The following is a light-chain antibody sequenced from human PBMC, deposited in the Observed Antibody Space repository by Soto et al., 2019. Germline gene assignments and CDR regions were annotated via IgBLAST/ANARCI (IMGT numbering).Light chain of an antibody. CDR2: KAS. CDR3: QQYNSYSLPFT. V-gene: IGKV1-5*03. CDR1: QSISSG. J-gene: IGKJ3*01. Sequence: DIQMTQSPSTLSASVGDRVTITCRASQSISSGLAWYQQKPGKAPKLLIYKASSLESGVPSRFSGSGYGTEFTLTISSLQPDDFATYYCQQYNSYSLPFTFGPGTKVHI.